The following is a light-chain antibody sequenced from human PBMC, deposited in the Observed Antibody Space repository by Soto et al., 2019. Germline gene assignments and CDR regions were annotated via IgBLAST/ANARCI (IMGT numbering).Light chain of an antibody. Sequence: QSVLTQPASVSGSPGQSITISCTGTNSDIAAYDYVSWYQQHPGKAPKLMIYEVSNRPSGVSNRFSGSKSGNTASLTISGLQTEDEADYYCTSYTSTITLVFGGGTKLTVL. CDR2: EVS. CDR3: TSYTSTITLV. V-gene: IGLV2-14*01. CDR1: NSDIAAYDY. J-gene: IGLJ2*01.